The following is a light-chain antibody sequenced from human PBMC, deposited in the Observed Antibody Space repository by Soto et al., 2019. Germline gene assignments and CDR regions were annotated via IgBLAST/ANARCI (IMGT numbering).Light chain of an antibody. Sequence: QPVLTQPPSASGTPGQRVTISCSGSSSNIGRNTVNWYQQVPGTAPKLLIYSNNQRPSGVPDRFSGSKSGTSASLAISGLQSEDEADYYCAAWDDSLNGPVFGGGTKVTVL. CDR3: AAWDDSLNGPV. CDR2: SNN. CDR1: SSNIGRNT. V-gene: IGLV1-44*01. J-gene: IGLJ2*01.